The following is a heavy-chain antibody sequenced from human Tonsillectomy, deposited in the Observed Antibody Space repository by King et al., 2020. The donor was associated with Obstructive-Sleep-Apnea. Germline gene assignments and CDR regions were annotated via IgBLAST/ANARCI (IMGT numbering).Heavy chain of an antibody. CDR3: ATDYGGPIISYYFDS. D-gene: IGHD4-23*01. V-gene: IGHV3-30*03. Sequence: VQLVESGGGVVQPGRSLGLSCAASGFTFSTYGMHWVRQAPGKGLEWVAVISYDGSNKYYADSVKGRFTISRDNSKSTLYLQMNSLRTEDTAVYYCATDYGGPIISYYFDSWGQRTLVTVSS. CDR2: ISYDGSNK. CDR1: GFTFSTYG. J-gene: IGHJ4*02.